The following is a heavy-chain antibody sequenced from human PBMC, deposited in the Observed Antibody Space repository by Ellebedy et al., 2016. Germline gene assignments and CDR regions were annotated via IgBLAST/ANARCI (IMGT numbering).Heavy chain of an antibody. CDR3: AKIKDAVATTLMPHYYYYGMDV. D-gene: IGHD2-15*01. Sequence: GGSLRLSXAASGFTFSDYAMSWVRQAPGKGLEWVSAITGSGYGPYYADSVKGRFIISRDNSKNTLFLQMDSLRAEDTAVYYCAKIKDAVATTLMPHYYYYGMDVWGQGTTVTVSS. J-gene: IGHJ6*02. CDR2: ITGSGYGP. V-gene: IGHV3-23*01. CDR1: GFTFSDYA.